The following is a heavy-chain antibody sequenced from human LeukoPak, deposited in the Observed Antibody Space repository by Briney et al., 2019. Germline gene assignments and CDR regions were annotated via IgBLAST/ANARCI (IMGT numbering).Heavy chain of an antibody. CDR2: ISSSSSTI. D-gene: IGHD3-22*01. Sequence: GSLRLSCAASGFTFSSYSMNWVRQAPGKGLEWVSYISSSSSTIYYADSVKGRFTISRDNAKNSLYLQMNSLRAEDTAVYYCARDRYYYDSSGYLGYFDYWGQGTLVTVSS. CDR1: GFTFSSYS. V-gene: IGHV3-48*01. J-gene: IGHJ4*02. CDR3: ARDRYYYDSSGYLGYFDY.